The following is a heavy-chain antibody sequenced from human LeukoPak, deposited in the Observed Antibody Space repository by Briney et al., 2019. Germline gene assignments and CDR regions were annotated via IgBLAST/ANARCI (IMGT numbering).Heavy chain of an antibody. CDR3: AKDIRGYGFY. D-gene: IGHD3-10*01. V-gene: IGHV3-9*01. CDR2: ISWSSGSI. CDR1: GFTFDDYG. J-gene: IGHJ4*02. Sequence: SGGSLRLSCAASGFTFDDYGMHWVRQAPGKGLEWVSGISWSSGSIGYADSVKGRFTNSRDNAKNSLYLQMNSLRAEDTALYYCAKDIRGYGFYWGQGTLVTVSS.